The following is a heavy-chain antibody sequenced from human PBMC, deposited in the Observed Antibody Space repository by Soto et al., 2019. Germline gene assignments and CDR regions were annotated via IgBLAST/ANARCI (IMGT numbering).Heavy chain of an antibody. CDR1: GFTFSSYW. D-gene: IGHD6-13*01. CDR2: IKQDGGEK. J-gene: IGHJ3*02. V-gene: IGHV3-7*03. Sequence: GGSLRLSCAASGFTFSSYWMSWVRKAPGKGLEWVANIKQDGGEKYYVDSVKGRFTISRDNAKNSLYLQMNSLRAEDTALYYCARVAAAVADSFDIWGQGTMVTVSS. CDR3: ARVAAAVADSFDI.